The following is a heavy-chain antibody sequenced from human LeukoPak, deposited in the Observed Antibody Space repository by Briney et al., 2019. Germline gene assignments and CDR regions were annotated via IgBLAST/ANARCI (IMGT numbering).Heavy chain of an antibody. V-gene: IGHV3-23*01. CDR3: AKFSHLLVVVITNFDY. Sequence: HTGGSLRLSCAASGFTFSSYAMSWVRQAPGKGLEWVSAISGSGGSTYYADSVKGRFTISRDNSKNTLYLQMNSLRAEDTAVYYCAKFSHLLVVVITNFDYWGQGTLVTVSS. D-gene: IGHD3-22*01. CDR1: GFTFSSYA. CDR2: ISGSGGST. J-gene: IGHJ4*02.